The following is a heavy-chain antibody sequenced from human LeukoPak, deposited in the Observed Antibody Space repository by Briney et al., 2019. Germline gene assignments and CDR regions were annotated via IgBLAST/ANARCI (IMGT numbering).Heavy chain of an antibody. J-gene: IGHJ6*02. D-gene: IGHD2-15*01. CDR3: ARRAGPLLASYYYYGMDV. Sequence: GGSLRLSCAASGFTFSSYAMSWVRQAPGKGLEWVAVISYDGSNKYYADSVKGRFTISRDNSKNTLYLQMNSLRAEDTAVYYCARRAGPLLASYYYYGMDVWGQRTTVTVSS. CDR2: ISYDGSNK. CDR1: GFTFSSYA. V-gene: IGHV3-30-3*01.